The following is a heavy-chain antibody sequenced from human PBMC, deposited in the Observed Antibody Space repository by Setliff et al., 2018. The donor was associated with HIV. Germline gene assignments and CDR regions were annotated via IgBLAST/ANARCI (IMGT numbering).Heavy chain of an antibody. D-gene: IGHD3-22*01. CDR1: GYTFTNYW. J-gene: IGHJ3*01. CDR3: ARLDSSGYYRSFDV. Sequence: GESLTISCKASGYTFTNYWTAWVRQMPGKGLEWMGIIHPRDFDIKYSQSFQGQVTISADKSLSTAYLQWNSLKASDTALYYCARLDSSGYYRSFDVWGQGTMVTV. CDR2: IHPRDFDI. V-gene: IGHV5-51*01.